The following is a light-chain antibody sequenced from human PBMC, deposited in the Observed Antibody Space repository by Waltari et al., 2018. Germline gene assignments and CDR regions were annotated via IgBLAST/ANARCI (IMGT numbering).Light chain of an antibody. CDR1: RSNIGSDY. V-gene: IGLV1-47*01. CDR3: GTWDDSLGAWV. J-gene: IGLJ3*02. CDR2: RNS. Sequence: QSVLTQPPSASGTPGQRVTISCSGRRSNIGSDYVYWYQQFPGTAPKRLIYRNSHRPSGVPDRFSGSKFGTSASLAISGLRSEDEADYYCGTWDDSLGAWVFGGGTRVTVL.